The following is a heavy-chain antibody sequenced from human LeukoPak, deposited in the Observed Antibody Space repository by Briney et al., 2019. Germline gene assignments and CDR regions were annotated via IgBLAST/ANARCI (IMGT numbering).Heavy chain of an antibody. D-gene: IGHD6-6*01. CDR2: ISGSGGST. CDR3: AKDRGSSSPMRYYFDY. Sequence: PGGSLRPSCAASGFTFSSYALSWVRQAPGKGLEWVSAISGSGGSTYYADSVKGRFSISRDSSKNTLYLQMDSLRAEDTAVYYCAKDRGSSSPMRYYFDYWGQGTLVTVSS. CDR1: GFTFSSYA. J-gene: IGHJ4*02. V-gene: IGHV3-23*01.